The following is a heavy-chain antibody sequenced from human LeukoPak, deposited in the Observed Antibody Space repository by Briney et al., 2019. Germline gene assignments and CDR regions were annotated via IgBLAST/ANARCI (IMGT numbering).Heavy chain of an antibody. Sequence: GGSLRLSCAASGFTFSSYAMHWVRQAPGKGLEWVAVISYDGSNKYYADSVKGRFTISRDNAKNSLYLQMNSLRAEDTAVYYCARGARMTTVTPGYWGQGTLVTVSS. J-gene: IGHJ4*02. CDR1: GFTFSSYA. D-gene: IGHD4-17*01. V-gene: IGHV3-30-3*01. CDR3: ARGARMTTVTPGY. CDR2: ISYDGSNK.